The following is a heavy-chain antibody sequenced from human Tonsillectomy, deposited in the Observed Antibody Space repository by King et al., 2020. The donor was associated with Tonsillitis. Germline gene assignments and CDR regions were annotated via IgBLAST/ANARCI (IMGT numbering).Heavy chain of an antibody. Sequence: TLKESGPALVKPTQTLTLTCTFSGFSLSASGMRVNWIRQPPGKALEWLARTDWDDDTFYSTSLKTRPTISKDASKNQVVLTMTNMDPVDTATYYCARLDFWSGQDYWGQGTLVTVSS. CDR2: TDWDDDT. V-gene: IGHV2-70*04. J-gene: IGHJ4*02. D-gene: IGHD3-3*01. CDR1: GFSLSASGMR. CDR3: ARLDFWSGQDY.